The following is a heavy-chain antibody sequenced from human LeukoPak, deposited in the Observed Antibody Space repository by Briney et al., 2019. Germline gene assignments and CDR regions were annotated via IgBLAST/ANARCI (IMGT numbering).Heavy chain of an antibody. CDR2: ISYDGSNK. CDR3: ARAVVPAAPPWFDP. D-gene: IGHD2-2*01. Sequence: PGGSLRLSCAASGFTFSSYWMNWARQAPGKGLEWVAVISYDGSNKYYADSVKGRFTISRDNSKNTLYLQMNSLRAEDTAVYYCARAVVPAAPPWFDPWGQGTLVTVSS. V-gene: IGHV3-30-3*01. CDR1: GFTFSSYW. J-gene: IGHJ5*02.